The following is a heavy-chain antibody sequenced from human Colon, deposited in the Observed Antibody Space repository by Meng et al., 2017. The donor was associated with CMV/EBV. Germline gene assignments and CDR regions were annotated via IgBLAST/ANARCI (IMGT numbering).Heavy chain of an antibody. CDR1: GYTLTGYF. V-gene: IGHV1-2*02. CDR3: ATLSGGDFDY. Sequence: QVQLVQSGTEVKTPGASVKVSCKTSGYTLTGYFMDWVRQAPGQGLEWMGRINPNSGATNYAQKFQGRVTMTRDTSINTAYMELSGLRSDDTAVYYCATLSGGDFDYWGQGTLVTVSS. CDR2: INPNSGAT. D-gene: IGHD1-26*01. J-gene: IGHJ4*02.